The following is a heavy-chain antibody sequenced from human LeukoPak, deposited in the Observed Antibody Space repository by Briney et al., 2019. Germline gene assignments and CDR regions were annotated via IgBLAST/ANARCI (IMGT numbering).Heavy chain of an antibody. CDR2: IIPNFGTA. CDR1: GCTCSA. D-gene: IGHD6-13*01. V-gene: IGHV1-69*01. CDR3: ARGGTDSSSSNPFDY. J-gene: IGHJ4*02. Sequence: SVNVSCKASGCTCSAFSWVRQAPGQGLEWMGRIIPNFGTATNALKFLGRITLSADESTNTVYMELSTLRSDDTAVYYCARGGTDSSSSNPFDYWGQGTLVTVSS.